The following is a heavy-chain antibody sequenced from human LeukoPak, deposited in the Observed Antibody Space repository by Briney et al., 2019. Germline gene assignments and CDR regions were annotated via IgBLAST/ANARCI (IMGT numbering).Heavy chain of an antibody. V-gene: IGHV3-23*01. J-gene: IGHJ6*02. CDR1: GFTFSSYA. Sequence: GGSLGLSCAASGFTFSSYAMSWVRQAPGKGLEWVSAISGSGGSTYYADSVKGRFTISRDNSKNTLYLQMNSLRAEDTAVYYCAKDLSYHGSGSKPYYYYGMDVWGQGTTVTVSS. CDR2: ISGSGGST. D-gene: IGHD3-10*01. CDR3: AKDLSYHGSGSKPYYYYGMDV.